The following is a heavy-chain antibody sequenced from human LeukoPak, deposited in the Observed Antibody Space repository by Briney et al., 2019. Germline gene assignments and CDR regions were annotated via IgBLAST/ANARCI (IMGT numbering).Heavy chain of an antibody. CDR3: ARQGYYDIRSDYRSHYHYMDV. CDR2: IYTSGST. CDR1: GGSISSYY. V-gene: IGHV4-4*07. D-gene: IGHD3-3*01. J-gene: IGHJ6*03. Sequence: SETLSLTCTVSGGSISSYYWSWIRQPAGKGLEWIGRIYTSGSTNYNPSLKSRVTVSADTSKSQISLKLSSVTAADTALYYCARQGYYDIRSDYRSHYHYMDVWGNGTTVTVSS.